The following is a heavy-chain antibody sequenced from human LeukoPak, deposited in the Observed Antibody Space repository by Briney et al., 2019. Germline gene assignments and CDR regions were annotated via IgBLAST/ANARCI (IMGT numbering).Heavy chain of an antibody. CDR3: ARGANYGDYGLDAFDI. CDR1: GGSMNTYY. Sequence: SETLSLTCTVSGGSMNTYYWTWIRQPPGKGLEWIGYIYYSGSTTYNPSLKSRVTISIDTSKNQFSLKLTSVTAADTALYYCARGANYGDYGLDAFDIWGQGTMVTVSS. CDR2: IYYSGST. D-gene: IGHD4-17*01. J-gene: IGHJ3*02. V-gene: IGHV4-59*01.